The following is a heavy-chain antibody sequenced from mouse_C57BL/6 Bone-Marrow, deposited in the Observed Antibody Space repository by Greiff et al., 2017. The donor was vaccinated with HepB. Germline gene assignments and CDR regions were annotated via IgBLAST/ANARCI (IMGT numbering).Heavy chain of an antibody. V-gene: IGHV1-26*01. CDR2: INPNNGGT. CDR3: ARWGSVVKFVMDY. CDR1: GYTFTDYY. J-gene: IGHJ4*01. D-gene: IGHD1-1*02. Sequence: EVQLQQSGPELVKPGASVKISCKASGYTFTDYYMNWVKQSHGKSLEWIGDINPNNGGTSYNQKFKGKATLTVDKSSSTAYMELRSLTSEDSAVYYCARWGSVVKFVMDYWGQGTSVTVSS.